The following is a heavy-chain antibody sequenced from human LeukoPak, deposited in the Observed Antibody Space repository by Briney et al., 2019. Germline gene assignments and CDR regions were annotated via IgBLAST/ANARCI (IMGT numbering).Heavy chain of an antibody. CDR3: ARDLGDSGSYCYDY. V-gene: IGHV1-2*02. Sequence: ASVKVSCKASGYTFTGYYMHWVRQAPGQGLEWMGWINPNSGGTNYAQKFQGRVTMTRDTSISTAYMELSRLRSDDTAVYYCARDLGDSGSYCYDYWGQGTLVTVSS. D-gene: IGHD1-26*01. CDR2: INPNSGGT. J-gene: IGHJ4*02. CDR1: GYTFTGYY.